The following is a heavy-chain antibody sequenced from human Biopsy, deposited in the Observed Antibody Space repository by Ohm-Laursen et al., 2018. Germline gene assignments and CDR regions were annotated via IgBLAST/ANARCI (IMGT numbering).Heavy chain of an antibody. CDR1: GGSISDDY. J-gene: IGHJ4*02. D-gene: IGHD6-19*01. CDR3: ARESALAGDFDS. V-gene: IGHV4-59*01. CDR2: ISNIGST. Sequence: GTLSLTCTVSGGSISDDYWNWIRQPPGKGLEWLGYISNIGSTNYNPSLKSRVTISVDTSKNHFSLKLTSVTAADTAVYYCARESALAGDFDSWGQGTLVTVSS.